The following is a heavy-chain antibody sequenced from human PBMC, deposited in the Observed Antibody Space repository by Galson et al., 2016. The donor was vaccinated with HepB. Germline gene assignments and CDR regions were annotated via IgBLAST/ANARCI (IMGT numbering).Heavy chain of an antibody. Sequence: PALVKPTQTLTLTCTFSGFSLNTPAVGVGWIRQPPGKALEWLALVYWDDERRYSPSLESRLIIYKDTSENQVVLTMTNVDPVDTATYYCARRRSTSYYFDFWGQGILVTVSS. D-gene: IGHD6-6*01. CDR2: VYWDDER. CDR3: ARRRSTSYYFDF. CDR1: GFSLNTPAVG. J-gene: IGHJ4*02. V-gene: IGHV2-5*02.